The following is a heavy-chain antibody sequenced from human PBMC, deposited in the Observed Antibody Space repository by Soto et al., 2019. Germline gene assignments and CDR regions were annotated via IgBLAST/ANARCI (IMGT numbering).Heavy chain of an antibody. V-gene: IGHV3-23*01. CDR2: ISGSGGST. Sequence: EVQLLESGGGLVQPGGSLRLSCAASGFTFSSYAMSWVRQAPGKGLEWVSAISGSGGSTYYADSVKGRFTISRDNSKNTLYLQMNSLRAEDTAVYYCAKDRRFTVTDTYYYYYYGMDVWGQGTTVTVSS. J-gene: IGHJ6*02. CDR3: AKDRRFTVTDTYYYYYYGMDV. CDR1: GFTFSSYA. D-gene: IGHD4-4*01.